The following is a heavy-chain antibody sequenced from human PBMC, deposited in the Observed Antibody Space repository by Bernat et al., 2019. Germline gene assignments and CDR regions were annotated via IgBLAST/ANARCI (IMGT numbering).Heavy chain of an antibody. V-gene: IGHV1-69*01. CDR1: GGTFSSYA. Sequence: QVQLVQSGAEVKKPGSSVKVSCKASGGTFSSYAISWVRQAPGQGLEWMGGIIPIFGTANYAQKFQGRVTITADESTSTAYMELSSLRSEDTAVYYCARRLSGIAAAGTWWFDPWGQGTLVTVSS. J-gene: IGHJ5*02. CDR3: ARRLSGIAAAGTWWFDP. D-gene: IGHD6-13*01. CDR2: IIPIFGTA.